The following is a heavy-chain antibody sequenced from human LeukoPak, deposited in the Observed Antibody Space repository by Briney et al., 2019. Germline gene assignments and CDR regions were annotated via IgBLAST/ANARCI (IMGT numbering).Heavy chain of an antibody. CDR3: ARLGDYSGNGAFDI. J-gene: IGHJ3*02. CDR1: GYSISSGYY. D-gene: IGHD4-23*01. Sequence: SETLSLTCTVSGYSISSGYYWGWIRQPPGKGLEWIGSIYHSGSTYYNPSLKSRVTISVDTSKNQFSLKLSSVTAADTAVYYCARLGDYSGNGAFDIWGQGTMVTVSS. V-gene: IGHV4-38-2*02. CDR2: IYHSGST.